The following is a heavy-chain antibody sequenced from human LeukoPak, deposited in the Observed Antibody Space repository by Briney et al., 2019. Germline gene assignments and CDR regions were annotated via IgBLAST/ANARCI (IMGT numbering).Heavy chain of an antibody. J-gene: IGHJ4*02. D-gene: IGHD6-13*01. CDR2: IRYDGSNK. CDR1: GFTFSSYG. CDR3: AKGGSIAAYLFDY. V-gene: IGHV3-30*02. Sequence: PGGSLRLSCAASGFTFSSYGMHWVRQAPGKGLEWVAFIRYDGSNKYYADSVKGRFTISRDNSKNTLYLQMNSLRAEDTAVYYCAKGGSIAAYLFDYWGQGALVTVSS.